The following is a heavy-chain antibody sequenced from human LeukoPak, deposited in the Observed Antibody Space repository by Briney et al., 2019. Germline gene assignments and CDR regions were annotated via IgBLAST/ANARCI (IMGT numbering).Heavy chain of an antibody. CDR2: INLSGTI. CDR1: GGSFSDYY. D-gene: IGHD3-16*01. J-gene: IGHJ3*02. Sequence: SETLSLTCAVHGGSFSDYYRTWIRQPPGKGLEWIAEINLSGTINWNPSLKRRVTISLDTSKNQVSLKLSSVTAADTAVYYCARRMENYEIMNMDAFDIWGHGTRVSVSS. CDR3: ARRMENYEIMNMDAFDI. V-gene: IGHV4-34*01.